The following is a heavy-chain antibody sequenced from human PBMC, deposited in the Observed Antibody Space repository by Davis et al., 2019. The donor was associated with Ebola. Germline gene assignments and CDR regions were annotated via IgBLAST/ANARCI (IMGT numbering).Heavy chain of an antibody. CDR2: INAGNGNT. CDR3: AREWMVRGVIIGEAGNWFDP. V-gene: IGHV1-3*01. CDR1: GYTFTNYA. D-gene: IGHD3-10*01. Sequence: ASVKVSCKASGYTFTNYAMHWVRQAPGQRLEWMGWINAGNGNTKYSQKFQGRVTITRDTSASTAYMELSSLRSEDTAVYYCAREWMVRGVIIGEAGNWFDPWGQGTLVTVSS. J-gene: IGHJ5*02.